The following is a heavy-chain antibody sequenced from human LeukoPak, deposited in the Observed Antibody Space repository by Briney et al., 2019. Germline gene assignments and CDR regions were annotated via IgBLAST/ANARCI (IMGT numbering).Heavy chain of an antibody. CDR2: ITKDSGVST. CDR1: GFTFSSYA. Sequence: PGGSLRLSCAASGFTFSSYAMSWVRQAPGKGLEWVSTITKDSGVSTYYADSVKGRFTISRDNSKNTLYVQMNSLRSEDAAVYDCAVTGQFDYWGQGTLVTVSS. J-gene: IGHJ4*02. D-gene: IGHD4-11*01. V-gene: IGHV3-23*01. CDR3: AVTGQFDY.